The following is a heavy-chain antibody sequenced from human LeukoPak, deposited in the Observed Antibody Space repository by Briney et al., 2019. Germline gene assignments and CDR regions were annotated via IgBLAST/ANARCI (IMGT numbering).Heavy chain of an antibody. CDR1: GSTFRSYS. D-gene: IGHD6-19*01. CDR2: ISSSGSHT. CDR3: ASPSSGQSFDI. J-gene: IGHJ3*02. Sequence: PGGSLRLSCAASGSTFRSYSMNWVRQAPGKGLEWVSSISSSGSHTYYADSVKGRFTISRDNAKNSLYLQMNSLRAEDTAVYYCASPSSGQSFDIWGQGTMVTVSS. V-gene: IGHV3-21*01.